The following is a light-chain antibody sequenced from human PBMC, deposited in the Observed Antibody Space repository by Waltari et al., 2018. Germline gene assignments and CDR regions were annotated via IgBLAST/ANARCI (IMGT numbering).Light chain of an antibody. CDR1: QSISSY. CDR3: QQSYSTPRYT. J-gene: IGKJ2*01. V-gene: IGKV1-39*01. CDR2: AAS. Sequence: DIQMTQSPASMSESVGERVNITCRASQSISSYLNWYQQKPGKAPKLLIYAASSLQSGVPSRFSGSGSGTDFTLTISSLQPEDFATYYCQQSYSTPRYTFGQGTKLEIK.